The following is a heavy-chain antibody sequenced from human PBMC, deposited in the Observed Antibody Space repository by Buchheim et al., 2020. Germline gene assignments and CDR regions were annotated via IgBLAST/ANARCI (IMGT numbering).Heavy chain of an antibody. CDR3: ARRPEVHYWYFDL. J-gene: IGHJ2*01. Sequence: QLVESGAEVKKPGASVKVSCKASGYTFTSYGIGWVRQAPGQGLEWMGWISTYNGNTDYEQKFQGRVTMSTDTYKSAAYMELRSLRSDDTAVYYCARRPEVHYWYFDLWGRGTL. V-gene: IGHV1-18*01. CDR1: GYTFTSYG. D-gene: IGHD1-1*01. CDR2: ISTYNGNT.